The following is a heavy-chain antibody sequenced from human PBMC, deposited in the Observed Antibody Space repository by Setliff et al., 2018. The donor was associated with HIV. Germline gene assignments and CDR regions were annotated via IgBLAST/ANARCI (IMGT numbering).Heavy chain of an antibody. CDR1: GYTFNRYG. CDR2: ISGYNGNT. D-gene: IGHD6-19*01. J-gene: IGHJ3*01. V-gene: IGHV1-18*01. Sequence: KVSCKASGYTFNRYGISWVRQAPGQGLEWMGWISGYNGNTKYVQNLQGRVTMSTDTSTSTVYMELRSLRSDDTAVYYCARVPYRSAWFSGGHDAFDVWGQGTMVTVS. CDR3: ARVPYRSAWFSGGHDAFDV.